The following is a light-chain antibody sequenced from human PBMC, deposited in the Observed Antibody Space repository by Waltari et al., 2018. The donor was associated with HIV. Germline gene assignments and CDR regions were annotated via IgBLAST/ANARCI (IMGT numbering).Light chain of an antibody. J-gene: IGLJ2*01. Sequence: QSALTQPASVSWSPGQSITISCTGTISEIDSYTLLSCYQQYPGRAPKLIIYEVTKRPSGVSDRFSGSKSGNRASLTVAGLKVEDEADYYCCSYAGGRVFVLFGGGTRLTV. CDR2: EVT. CDR3: CSYAGGRVFVL. V-gene: IGLV2-23*02. CDR1: ISEIDSYTL.